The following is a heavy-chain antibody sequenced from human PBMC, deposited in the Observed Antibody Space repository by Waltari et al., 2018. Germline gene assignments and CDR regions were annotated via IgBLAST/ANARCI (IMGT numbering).Heavy chain of an antibody. CDR2: IYYSGST. J-gene: IGHJ4*02. CDR1: GGSIRRSSYY. CDR3: ATKRESSASGFDY. D-gene: IGHD6-19*01. V-gene: IGHV4-39*01. Sequence: QLQLQESGPGLVKPSETLSFTCTVSGGSIRRSSYYWGWIRQPPGKGLEWIGSIYYSGSTYYNPSLKSRVTISVDTSKNQFSLKLSSVTAADTAVYYCATKRESSASGFDYWGQGTLVTVSS.